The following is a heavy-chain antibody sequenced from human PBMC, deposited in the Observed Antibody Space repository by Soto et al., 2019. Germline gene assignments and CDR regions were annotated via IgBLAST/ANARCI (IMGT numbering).Heavy chain of an antibody. Sequence: PSETLSLTCAVSGGSISSGGYSWNWIRQPPGRGLEWIGHIFYSGSTNYNPALKSRVTISVDTSKSQFSLKLSSVTAADTAVYYCAKDSGYNYGYFRWFDPWGQGTLVTVSS. D-gene: IGHD5-18*01. J-gene: IGHJ5*02. CDR2: IFYSGST. CDR3: AKDSGYNYGYFRWFDP. CDR1: GGSISSGGYS. V-gene: IGHV4-61*08.